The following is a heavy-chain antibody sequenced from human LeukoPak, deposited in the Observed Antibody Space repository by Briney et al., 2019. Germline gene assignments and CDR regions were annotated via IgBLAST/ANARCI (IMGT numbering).Heavy chain of an antibody. CDR2: LSDSGGST. CDR1: GFTFSSCG. D-gene: IGHD3-10*01. Sequence: GGSLRLSCADSGFTFSSCGMSWVRQAPGKGLEWVSALSDSGGSTFYADSVKGRFTISRDNSKNTLYLQLNRLRAEDTAVYYCAKGGAVSSKSITMIRGTRRYYYYMDVWGKGTTVTISS. CDR3: AKGGAVSSKSITMIRGTRRYYYYMDV. V-gene: IGHV3-23*01. J-gene: IGHJ6*03.